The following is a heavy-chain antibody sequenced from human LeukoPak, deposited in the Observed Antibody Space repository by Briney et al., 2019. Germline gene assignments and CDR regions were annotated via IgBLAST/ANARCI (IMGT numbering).Heavy chain of an antibody. J-gene: IGHJ4*02. Sequence: PGGSLRLSCAASGFTFSSYWMSWVRQAPGKGLEWVANIKEDGSQTYYMDSVRGRFTISRDNAKNSLYLQMNSLRDEDTAVYYCARDQGWLQFDYWGQGALATVSA. D-gene: IGHD5-24*01. V-gene: IGHV3-7*01. CDR2: IKEDGSQT. CDR3: ARDQGWLQFDY. CDR1: GFTFSSYW.